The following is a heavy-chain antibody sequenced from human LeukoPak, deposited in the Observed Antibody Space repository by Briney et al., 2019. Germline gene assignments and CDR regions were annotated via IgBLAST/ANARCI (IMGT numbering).Heavy chain of an antibody. CDR3: AREGYPVGFDP. Sequence: GGSLRLSCAASGFTFSNYWMSWVRQAPGKGLEWVSYISSSGSTIYYADSVKGRFTISRDNAKNSLYLQMNSLRAEDTAVYYCAREGYPVGFDPWGQGTLVTVSS. CDR2: ISSSGSTI. CDR1: GFTFSNYW. J-gene: IGHJ5*02. V-gene: IGHV3-48*04. D-gene: IGHD2-15*01.